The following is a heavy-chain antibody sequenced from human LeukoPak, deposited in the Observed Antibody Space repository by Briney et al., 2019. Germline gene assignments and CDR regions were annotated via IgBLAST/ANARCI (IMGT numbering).Heavy chain of an antibody. D-gene: IGHD3-22*01. Sequence: SETLSLTCAVSGGSISSSNWWSWVRQPPGKGLEWIGEIYHSGSTNYNPSLKSRVTISVDKSKNQFSLKLSSVTAADTAVYYCASFYDSSAPHRAGPTSTTDTYWGQGTLVTVTS. J-gene: IGHJ4*02. CDR2: IYHSGST. V-gene: IGHV4-4*02. CDR1: GGSISSSNW. CDR3: ASFYDSSAPHRAGPTSTTDTY.